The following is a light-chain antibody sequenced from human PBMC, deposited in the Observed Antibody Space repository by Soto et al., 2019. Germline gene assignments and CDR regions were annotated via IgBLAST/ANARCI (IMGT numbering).Light chain of an antibody. J-gene: IGLJ2*01. CDR2: EVS. V-gene: IGLV2-8*01. Sequence: QSALTQPPSASGSPGQSVTISSPETGRDVVGYNYVPWYQQHPGKAPKLMISEVSKRPSGVPDRFSGSKSGNTASLTVSGLQAEDEADYYCSSFAGNNNLVFGGGTKLTVL. CDR3: SSFAGNNNLV. CDR1: GRDVVGYNY.